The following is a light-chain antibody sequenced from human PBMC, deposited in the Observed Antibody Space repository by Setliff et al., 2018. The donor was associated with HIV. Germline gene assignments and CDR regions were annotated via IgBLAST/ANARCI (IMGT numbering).Light chain of an antibody. CDR3: ASHRDTNTLEV. CDR2: SVT. Sequence: QSALTQPASVSGSPGQSITISCSGTNSGIGSHDYVSWYQQHPGKAPKLIIFSVTYRPSGVSDRFSGSKSGNTASLTISGLQPEDEADYYCASHRDTNTLEVFGTGTKVTVL. V-gene: IGLV2-14*03. J-gene: IGLJ1*01. CDR1: NSGIGSHDY.